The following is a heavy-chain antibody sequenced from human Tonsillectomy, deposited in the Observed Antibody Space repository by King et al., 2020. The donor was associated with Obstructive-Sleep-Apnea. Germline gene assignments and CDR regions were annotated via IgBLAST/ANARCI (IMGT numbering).Heavy chain of an antibody. CDR1: GGSISSSSYY. Sequence: LQLQESGPGLVKPSETLSLTCTVSGGSISSSSYYWGWIRQPPGKGLEWIGSMYYSGSTYYNPSLKSRVTISVDTSKNQFSLKLSSVTAADTAVYYCARESCSNGVCYMEGGDWFDPWGQGTLVTVSS. CDR3: ARESCSNGVCYMEGGDWFDP. J-gene: IGHJ5*02. CDR2: MYYSGST. D-gene: IGHD2-8*01. V-gene: IGHV4-39*07.